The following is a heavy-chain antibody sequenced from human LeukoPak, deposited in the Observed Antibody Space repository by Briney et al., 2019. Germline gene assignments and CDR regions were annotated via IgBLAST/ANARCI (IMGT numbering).Heavy chain of an antibody. V-gene: IGHV4-34*01. J-gene: IGHJ4*02. Sequence: SETLSLTCVVYGGSFSGYYWSWIRQPPGKGLEWIGEINHSGSTNYNPSLKSRVTISVDTSKNQFSLKLSSVTAADTAVYYCARGPRYYYDSSGYALDYWGQGTLVTVSS. CDR1: GGSFSGYY. CDR3: ARGPRYYYDSSGYALDY. CDR2: INHSGST. D-gene: IGHD3-22*01.